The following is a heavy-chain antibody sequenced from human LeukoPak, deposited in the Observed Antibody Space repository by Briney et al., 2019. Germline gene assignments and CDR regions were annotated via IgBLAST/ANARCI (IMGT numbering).Heavy chain of an antibody. CDR2: ISYDGSNK. D-gene: IGHD3-9*01. CDR3: ARGGNYDILTAHTGN. CDR1: GFTFSSYA. J-gene: IGHJ4*02. V-gene: IGHV3-30*04. Sequence: PGGSLRLSCAASGFTFSSYAMHWVRQAPGKGLEWVAVISYDGSNKYYADSVKGRFTISRDNSKNTLYLQMNSLRAEDTAVYYCARGGNYDILTAHTGNWGQGTLVTVSS.